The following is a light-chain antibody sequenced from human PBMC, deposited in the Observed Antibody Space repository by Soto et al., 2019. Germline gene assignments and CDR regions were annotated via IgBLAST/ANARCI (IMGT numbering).Light chain of an antibody. CDR1: QTINRW. CDR3: PQYNSYPLT. CDR2: KAS. Sequence: DIQMTQSPSPLSASVGDRVTLTCRASQTINRWLAWYQQRPGKAPKLLIHKASTLEGGVPSRFSGSASGTEFTLTISSLQPDDFATYYGPQYNSYPLTVGGGTKVELK. J-gene: IGKJ4*01. V-gene: IGKV1-5*03.